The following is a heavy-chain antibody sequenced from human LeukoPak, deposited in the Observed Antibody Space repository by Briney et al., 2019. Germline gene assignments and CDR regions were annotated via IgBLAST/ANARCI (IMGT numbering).Heavy chain of an antibody. CDR3: ARLAWGRLDY. CDR2: IYQSGST. D-gene: IGHD7-27*01. V-gene: IGHV4-38-2*02. CDR1: GYSISSGYY. J-gene: IGHJ4*02. Sequence: SETLSLTCSVSGYSISSGYYWGWIRQPPGKGLEWIGSIYQSGSTYYNPSLKSRVTISVDTSKNQFSLNLSSVTAADTAVYYCARLAWGRLDYWGQGTLVTVSS.